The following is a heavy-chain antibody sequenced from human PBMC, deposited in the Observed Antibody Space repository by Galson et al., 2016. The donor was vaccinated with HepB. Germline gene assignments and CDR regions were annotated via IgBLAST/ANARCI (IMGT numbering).Heavy chain of an antibody. D-gene: IGHD1-26*01. J-gene: IGHJ4*02. Sequence: SVKVSCKASGGSFSSDGITWVRQAPGQGLEWMGGIIPIYGTPKYAQKFQGRVTITADKSTSTAYTELSSLRSEDTAVYYCAREWELLRGPFDYWGQGTLVTVSS. V-gene: IGHV1-69*06. CDR3: AREWELLRGPFDY. CDR1: GGSFSSDG. CDR2: IIPIYGTP.